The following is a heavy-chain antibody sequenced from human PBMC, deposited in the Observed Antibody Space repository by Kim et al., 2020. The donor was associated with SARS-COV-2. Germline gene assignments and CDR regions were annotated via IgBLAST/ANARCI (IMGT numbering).Heavy chain of an antibody. CDR3: ARAPPEFWFDP. D-gene: IGHD3-10*01. Sequence: YYHPALKSRVTITVAPAKNQFPLKLSSVTAGDTAVYYCARAPPEFWFDPWGQGTLVTVSS. J-gene: IGHJ5*02. V-gene: IGHV4-31*02.